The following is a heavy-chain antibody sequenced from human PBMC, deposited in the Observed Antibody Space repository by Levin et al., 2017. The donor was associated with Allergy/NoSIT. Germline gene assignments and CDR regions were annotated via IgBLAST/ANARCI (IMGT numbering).Heavy chain of an antibody. CDR3: ARDPDFWSGYLGADAFDN. D-gene: IGHD3-3*01. Sequence: GESLKISCKASGYTFTSYAMNWVRQAPGQGLEWMGWINTNTGNPTYAQGFTGRFVFSLDTSVSTAYLQISSLKAEDTAVYYCARDPDFWSGYLGADAFDNWGQGTMVTVSS. CDR2: INTNTGNP. CDR1: GYTFTSYA. J-gene: IGHJ3*02. V-gene: IGHV7-4-1*02.